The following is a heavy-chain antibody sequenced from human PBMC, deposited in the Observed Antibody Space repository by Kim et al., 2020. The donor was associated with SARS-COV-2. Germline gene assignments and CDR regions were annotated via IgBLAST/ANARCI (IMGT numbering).Heavy chain of an antibody. CDR2: IYYSGST. CDR1: GGSISSYY. Sequence: SETLSLTCTVSGGSISSYYWSWIRQPPGKGLEWIGYIYYSGSTNYNPSLKSRVTISVDTSKNQFSLKLSSVTAADTAVYYCASHRGPLGYLGGMDVWGQGTTVTVSS. CDR3: ASHRGPLGYLGGMDV. D-gene: IGHD2-15*01. V-gene: IGHV4-59*01. J-gene: IGHJ6*02.